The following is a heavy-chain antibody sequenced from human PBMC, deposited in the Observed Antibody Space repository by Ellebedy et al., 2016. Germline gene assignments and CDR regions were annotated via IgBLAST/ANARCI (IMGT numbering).Heavy chain of an antibody. Sequence: GGPLRLSCGASGFTFSRYAMSWVRQAPGKGLEWVSATSGSGGSTYYADSVKGRFTISRDNSKNTLYLQMNSLRAEDTAVYYCAKLRGATGSWYFDLWGRGTLVPVSS. J-gene: IGHJ2*01. CDR3: AKLRGATGSWYFDL. CDR2: TSGSGGST. V-gene: IGHV3-23*01. D-gene: IGHD1-26*01. CDR1: GFTFSRYA.